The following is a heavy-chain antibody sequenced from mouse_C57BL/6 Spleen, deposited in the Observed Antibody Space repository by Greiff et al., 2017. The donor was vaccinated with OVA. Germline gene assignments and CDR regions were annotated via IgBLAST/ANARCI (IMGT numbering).Heavy chain of an antibody. J-gene: IGHJ1*03. Sequence: VHVKQSGAELVKPGASVKLSCTASGFNIKDYYMHWVKQRTEQGLEWIGRIDPEDGETKYAPKFQGKATITADTSSNTAYLQLSSLTSEDTAVYYCAYYYGSSSNWYFDVWGTGTTVTVSS. V-gene: IGHV14-2*01. D-gene: IGHD1-1*01. CDR3: AYYYGSSSNWYFDV. CDR2: IDPEDGET. CDR1: GFNIKDYY.